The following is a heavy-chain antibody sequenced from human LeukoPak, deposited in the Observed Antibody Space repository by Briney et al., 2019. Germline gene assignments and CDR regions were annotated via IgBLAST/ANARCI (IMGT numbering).Heavy chain of an antibody. D-gene: IGHD3-16*02. Sequence: ASVRVSCKASGYTFTSYGISWVRQAPGQGLEWMGWISAYNGNTNYAQKLQGRVTMTTDTSTSTAYMELRSPRSDDTAVYYCARFVIGRYYFDYWGQGTLVTVSS. J-gene: IGHJ4*02. CDR1: GYTFTSYG. CDR2: ISAYNGNT. CDR3: ARFVIGRYYFDY. V-gene: IGHV1-18*01.